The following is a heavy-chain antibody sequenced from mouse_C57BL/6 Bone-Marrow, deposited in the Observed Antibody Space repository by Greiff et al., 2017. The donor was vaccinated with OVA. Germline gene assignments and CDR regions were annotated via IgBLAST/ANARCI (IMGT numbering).Heavy chain of an antibody. Sequence: EVMLVESGGGLVQPGGSMKLSCVASGFTFSNYWMNWVRQSPEKGLEWVAQIRLKSDNYATHYAESVNGRFTISRDDSKSSVYLQMNNLRAEDTGIYYCTSGITTVVLDYWGQGTTLTVSS. CDR1: GFTFSNYW. CDR2: IRLKSDNYAT. V-gene: IGHV6-3*01. CDR3: TSGITTVVLDY. D-gene: IGHD1-1*01. J-gene: IGHJ2*01.